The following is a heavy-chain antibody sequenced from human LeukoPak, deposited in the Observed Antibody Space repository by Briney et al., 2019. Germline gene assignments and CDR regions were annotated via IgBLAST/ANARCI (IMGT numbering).Heavy chain of an antibody. D-gene: IGHD3-3*01. CDR2: ISSSSSSYI. J-gene: IGHJ4*02. Sequence: GGSLRLSCAASGFTFSSYSMNWVRQAPGKGLEWVSSISSSSSSYIYYADSVQCRFTISRDNAKNSLYLQMNSLRAEDTAVYYCASSVFWSGYQGYTGYWGQGTLVTVSS. V-gene: IGHV3-21*01. CDR1: GFTFSSYS. CDR3: ASSVFWSGYQGYTGY.